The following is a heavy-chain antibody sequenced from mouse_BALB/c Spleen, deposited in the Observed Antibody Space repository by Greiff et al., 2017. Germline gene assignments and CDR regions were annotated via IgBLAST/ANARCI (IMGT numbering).Heavy chain of an antibody. CDR1: GFSLTGYG. CDR3: AGHITTATWWYFDV. D-gene: IGHD1-2*01. CDR2: IWGDGST. Sequence: VHLVESGPGLVAPSQSLSITCTVSGFSLTGYGVHWVRQPPGKGLEWLGMIWGDGSTDYNSALKTRLSISKDNSKSQGVLKMNSLQTDDTARYYGAGHITTATWWYFDVWGAGTTVTVSS. J-gene: IGHJ1*01. V-gene: IGHV2-6-7*01.